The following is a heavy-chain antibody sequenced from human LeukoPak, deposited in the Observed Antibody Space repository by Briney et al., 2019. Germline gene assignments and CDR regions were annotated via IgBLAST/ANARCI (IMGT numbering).Heavy chain of an antibody. Sequence: PGGSLRLSCAASGFTFNTYGMSWVHQAPGKGLEWVSLIYSDGRTYYADSVKGRCTISRDGSKNTLYLQMNSLRVEDTAVYYCARGLFLSGYLDAFDIWGQGTVVTVSS. CDR2: IYSDGRT. CDR1: GFTFNTYG. J-gene: IGHJ3*02. V-gene: IGHV3-53*01. D-gene: IGHD3-22*01. CDR3: ARGLFLSGYLDAFDI.